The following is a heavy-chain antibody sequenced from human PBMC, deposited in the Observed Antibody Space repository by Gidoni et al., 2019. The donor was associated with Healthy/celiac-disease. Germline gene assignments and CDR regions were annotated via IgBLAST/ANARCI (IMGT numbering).Heavy chain of an antibody. V-gene: IGHV3-21*01. J-gene: IGHJ2*01. CDR2: ISSSSSYI. D-gene: IGHD2-8*02. CDR1: GFTFSSYS. Sequence: EVQLVESGGGLVKPGGSLRLPCAPSGFTFSSYSMNWVRQAPGKGLEWVSSISSSSSYIYYADSVKGRFTISRDNAKNSLYLQMNSLRAEDTAVYYCARDLVGPWYFDLWGRGTLVTVSS. CDR3: ARDLVGPWYFDL.